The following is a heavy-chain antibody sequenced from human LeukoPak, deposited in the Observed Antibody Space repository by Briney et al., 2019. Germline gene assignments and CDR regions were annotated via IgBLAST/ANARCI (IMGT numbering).Heavy chain of an antibody. CDR2: ISAYNGNT. CDR1: GYTFTSYG. CDR3: ARACSSTSCYFSYYYYYGMDV. V-gene: IGHV1-18*01. J-gene: IGHJ6*02. Sequence: ASVKVSCKASGYTFTSYGISWVRQAPGQGLEWMGWISAYNGNTNYAQKLQGRVTMTTDTSTSTAYMELRSLRSDDTAVYYCARACSSTSCYFSYYYYYGMDVWGQGTTVTVSS. D-gene: IGHD2-2*01.